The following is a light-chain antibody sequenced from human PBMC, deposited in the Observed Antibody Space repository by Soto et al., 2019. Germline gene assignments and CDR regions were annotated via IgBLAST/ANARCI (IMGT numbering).Light chain of an antibody. Sequence: QSALTQPRSVSGSPGQSVTISCTGTRRDVGGYNYVSWYQQHPGKAPKLMIYDVTRRPSGVPDRFSGSKSGNTASLTISGLQAEDEADHFCCSYAGIYTVFGGGTQLTVL. CDR2: DVT. CDR1: RRDVGGYNY. CDR3: CSYAGIYTV. V-gene: IGLV2-11*01. J-gene: IGLJ2*01.